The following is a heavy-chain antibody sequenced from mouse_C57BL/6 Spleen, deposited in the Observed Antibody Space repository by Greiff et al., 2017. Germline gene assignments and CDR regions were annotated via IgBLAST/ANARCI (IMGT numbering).Heavy chain of an antibody. Sequence: VQLKESGGGLVKPGGSLKLSCAASGFTFSDYGMHWVRQAPEKGLEWVAYISSGSSTIYYADTVKGRFTISRDNAKNTLFLQMTSLRSEDTARYYCARAEGYYPYYWGKGTTLTVSS. D-gene: IGHD2-3*01. V-gene: IGHV5-17*01. CDR1: GFTFSDYG. J-gene: IGHJ2*01. CDR3: ARAEGYYPYY. CDR2: ISSGSSTI.